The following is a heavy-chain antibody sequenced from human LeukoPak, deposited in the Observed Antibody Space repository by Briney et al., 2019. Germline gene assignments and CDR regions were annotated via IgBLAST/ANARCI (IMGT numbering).Heavy chain of an antibody. CDR2: IKSKTDGGTT. V-gene: IGHV3-15*01. Sequence: GGSLRLSCAASRFTFSNAWMSWVRQAPGKGLEWVGRIKSKTDGGTTDYAAPVKGRFTISRDDSKNTLYLQMNSLKTEDTAVYYCTTDLARTFSSSWFPMGYWGQGTLVTVSS. J-gene: IGHJ4*02. D-gene: IGHD6-13*01. CDR1: RFTFSNAW. CDR3: TTDLARTFSSSWFPMGY.